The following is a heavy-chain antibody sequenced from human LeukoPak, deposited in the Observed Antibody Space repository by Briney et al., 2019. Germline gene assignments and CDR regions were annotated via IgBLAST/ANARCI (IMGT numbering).Heavy chain of an antibody. D-gene: IGHD1-26*01. V-gene: IGHV3-23*01. Sequence: GSLRLSCAASGFTFSNYAMRWVRQAPGKGLEWVSGISGSGDSTYYADSVKGRFTISRDNAKNSLYLQMNSLRAEDTAVYYCTRDEVGASTEFDYWGQGTLVTVSS. CDR2: ISGSGDST. CDR1: GFTFSNYA. J-gene: IGHJ4*02. CDR3: TRDEVGASTEFDY.